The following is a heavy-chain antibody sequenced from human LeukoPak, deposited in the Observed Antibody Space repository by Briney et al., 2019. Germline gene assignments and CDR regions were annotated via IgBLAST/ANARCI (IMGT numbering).Heavy chain of an antibody. V-gene: IGHV1-69*13. J-gene: IGHJ4*02. CDR2: IISIFGTT. CDR1: GGTFSSYA. CDR3: ASPRLMGIAAAGGSFDQ. Sequence: SVKLSCKASGGTFSSYAISWVRQAPGQGLEWMGGIISIFGTTNYAQKFLGRVTITADESTSTAYMDLSSLRSEDTAVYYCASPRLMGIAAAGGSFDQWGQGTLVTVSS. D-gene: IGHD6-13*01.